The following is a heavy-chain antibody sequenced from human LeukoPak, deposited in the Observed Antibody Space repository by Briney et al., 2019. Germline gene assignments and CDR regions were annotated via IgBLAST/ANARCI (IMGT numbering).Heavy chain of an antibody. CDR3: ARLNGVCSSTSCSGPFDY. V-gene: IGHV5-51*01. J-gene: IGHJ4*02. Sequence: GESLKISCKGSGYSFTSYWIGWVRQMPGKGLEWMGIIYPGDSDTRYSPSFQGQVTTSADKSISTAYLQWSSLKASDTAMYYCARLNGVCSSTSCSGPFDYWGQGTLVTVSS. CDR2: IYPGDSDT. CDR1: GYSFTSYW. D-gene: IGHD2-2*01.